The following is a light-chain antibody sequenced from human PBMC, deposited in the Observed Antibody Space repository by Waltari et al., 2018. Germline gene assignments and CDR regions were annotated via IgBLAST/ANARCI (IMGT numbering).Light chain of an antibody. CDR2: GAS. CDR3: QQYYNWLWT. CDR1: QSVSST. V-gene: IGKV3-15*01. J-gene: IGKJ1*01. Sequence: EIVMTQSPATLSVSRGERATLSCRASQSVSSTLAWYQQRPGQAPRLLIYGASTRATGVPARFSGSGSGTEFTLTISSLQSEDFAIYYCQQYYNWLWTFGQGTKVEIK.